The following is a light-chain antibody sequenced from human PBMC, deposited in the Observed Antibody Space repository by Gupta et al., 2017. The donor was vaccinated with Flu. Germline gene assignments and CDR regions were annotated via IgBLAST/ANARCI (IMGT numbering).Light chain of an antibody. CDR2: QRN. J-gene: IGLJ1*01. Sequence: TITCSGDDLGDKDACWYQQKPGQSPVLLIYQRNKRPSGIPERFSGSTAGNTVTLTITGTQAADEADYYCQAWDGVFGSGTRVTVL. CDR1: DLGDKD. CDR3: QAWDGV. V-gene: IGLV3-1*01.